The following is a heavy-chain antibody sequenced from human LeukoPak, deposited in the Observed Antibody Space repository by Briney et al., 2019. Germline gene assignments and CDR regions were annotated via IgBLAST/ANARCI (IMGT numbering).Heavy chain of an antibody. V-gene: IGHV3-30-3*01. CDR3: ARDWSDIVVVPAANIDWYYYYGMDV. D-gene: IGHD2-2*01. J-gene: IGHJ6*02. CDR2: ISYDGSNK. Sequence: GGSLRLSCAASGFTLSSYAMHWVRQAPGKGLEWVAVISYDGSNKYYADSVKGRFTISRDNSKNTLYLQMNSLRAEDTAVYYCARDWSDIVVVPAANIDWYYYYGMDVWGQGTTVTVSS. CDR1: GFTLSSYA.